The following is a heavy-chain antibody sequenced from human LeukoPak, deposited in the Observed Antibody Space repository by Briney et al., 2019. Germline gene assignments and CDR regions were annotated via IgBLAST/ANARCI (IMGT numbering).Heavy chain of an antibody. CDR1: GYTFTSYG. Sequence: ASVKLSCTASGYTFTSYGISWVRQASGQGLEWMGWISAYNGNTNYAQKLQGRVTMTTDTSTSTAYMELRSLRSDDTAVYYCARCRFQRWLQLVDYWGQGTLVTVSS. V-gene: IGHV1-18*01. CDR3: ARCRFQRWLQLVDY. J-gene: IGHJ4*02. D-gene: IGHD5-24*01. CDR2: ISAYNGNT.